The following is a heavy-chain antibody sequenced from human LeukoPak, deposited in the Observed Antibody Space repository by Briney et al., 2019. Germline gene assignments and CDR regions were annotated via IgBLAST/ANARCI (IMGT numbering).Heavy chain of an antibody. J-gene: IGHJ6*04. D-gene: IGHD3-16*01. Sequence: GGSLRLSCAASGSTFSSYAMSWVRQAPGKGLEWVSAISGSGGSTYYADSVKGRFTISRDNSKNTLYLQMNSLRAEDTAVYYCAKDKSWVYYYGMDVWGKGTTVTVSS. CDR1: GSTFSSYA. CDR2: ISGSGGST. CDR3: AKDKSWVYYYGMDV. V-gene: IGHV3-23*01.